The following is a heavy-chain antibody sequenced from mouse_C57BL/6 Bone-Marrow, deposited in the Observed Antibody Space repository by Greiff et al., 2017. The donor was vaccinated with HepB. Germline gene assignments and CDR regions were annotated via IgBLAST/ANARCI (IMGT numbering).Heavy chain of an antibody. J-gene: IGHJ1*03. CDR3: ARGQGFDV. D-gene: IGHD6-1*01. CDR1: GYTFTSYW. CDR2: IDPSDSYT. Sequence: VQLQQSGAELVKPGASVKLSCKASGYTFTSYWMQWVKQRPGQGLEWIGEIDPSDSYTNYNQKFKGKATLTVDTSSSTAYMQLSSLTSEDSAVYYCARGQGFDVWGTGTTVTVSS. V-gene: IGHV1-50*01.